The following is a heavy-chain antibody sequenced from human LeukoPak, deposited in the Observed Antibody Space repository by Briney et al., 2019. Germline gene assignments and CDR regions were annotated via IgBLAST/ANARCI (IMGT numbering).Heavy chain of an antibody. CDR2: IIPIFGTA. D-gene: IGHD3-10*01. CDR1: GGTFSSYA. V-gene: IGHV1-69*06. J-gene: IGHJ4*02. Sequence: SVKVSCKASGGTFSSYAISWVRQAPGQGLEWMGGIIPIFGTANYAQKFQGRVTITADKSTSTAYMELSSLRSEDTAVYYCARIGAYGSGSYSIMGTFDYWGQGTLVTVSS. CDR3: ARIGAYGSGSYSIMGTFDY.